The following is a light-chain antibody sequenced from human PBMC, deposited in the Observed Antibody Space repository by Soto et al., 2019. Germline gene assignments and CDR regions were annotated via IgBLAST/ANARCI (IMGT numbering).Light chain of an antibody. J-gene: IGKJ5*01. CDR2: DAS. V-gene: IGKV3-20*01. Sequence: EIVLTQSPGTLSLSPGERATLSCRASQSVSSYLAWYQQKPGQAPRLLIYDASNRATGIAARFSGSGSGTDFTLTISRLVPEDFAVYYCQQYGSSPLTFGQGTRLEI. CDR1: QSVSSY. CDR3: QQYGSSPLT.